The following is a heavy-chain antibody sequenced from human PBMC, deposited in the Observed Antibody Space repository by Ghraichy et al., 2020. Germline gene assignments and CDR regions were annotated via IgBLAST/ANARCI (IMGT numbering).Heavy chain of an antibody. D-gene: IGHD1-26*01. Sequence: GESLNISCAASSFTFSSYAMNWVRQAPGKGLEWVSFISSSGSHIYYADSVKGRFTISRDNAKNSLYLQMNSLRAEDTAVYYCARDVGATSDYYGMDVWGQGTTVTVSS. CDR3: ARDVGATSDYYGMDV. J-gene: IGHJ6*02. V-gene: IGHV3-48*03. CDR1: SFTFSSYA. CDR2: ISSSGSHI.